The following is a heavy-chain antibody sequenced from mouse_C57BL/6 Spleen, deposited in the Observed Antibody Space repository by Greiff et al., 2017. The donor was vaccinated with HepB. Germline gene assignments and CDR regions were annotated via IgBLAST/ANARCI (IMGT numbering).Heavy chain of an antibody. CDR2: IDPEDGDT. CDR1: GFNIKDYY. Sequence: EVKLMESGAELVRPGASVKLSCTASGFNIKDYYMHWVKQRPEQGLEWIGRIDPEDGDTEYAPKFQGKATMTADTSSNPAYLQLSSLTSEDTAVYYCTTCLATVVATGYFDYWGQGTTLTVSS. J-gene: IGHJ2*01. D-gene: IGHD1-1*01. V-gene: IGHV14-1*01. CDR3: TTCLATVVATGYFDY.